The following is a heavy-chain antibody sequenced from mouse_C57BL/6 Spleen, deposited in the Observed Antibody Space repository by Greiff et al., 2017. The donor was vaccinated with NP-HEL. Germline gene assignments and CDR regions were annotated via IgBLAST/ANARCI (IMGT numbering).Heavy chain of an antibody. CDR3: ARPERTGDWFAY. V-gene: IGHV5-6*01. Sequence: DVQLQESGGDLVKPGGSLKLSCAASGFTFSSYGMSWVRQTPDKRLEWVATISSGGSYTYYPDSVKGRFTISRDNAKNTLYLQMSSLKSEDTAMYYCARPERTGDWFAYWGQGTLVTVSA. CDR1: GFTFSSYG. J-gene: IGHJ3*01. CDR2: ISSGGSYT.